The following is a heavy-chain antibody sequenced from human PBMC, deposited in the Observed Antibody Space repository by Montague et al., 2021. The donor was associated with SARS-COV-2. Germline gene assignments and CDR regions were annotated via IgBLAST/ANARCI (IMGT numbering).Heavy chain of an antibody. CDR1: GDPINNYY. CDR2: IYYSGGANYYPSRGT. V-gene: IGHV4-59*01. Sequence: SETLSLTCTVSGDPINNYYWSWIRQSPGKGLEYIGYIYYSGGANYYPSRGTNYNPSFESRVAISLDTSKNQSSLNLSSVTTADTAVYYCARGSGYSGYALAYWGQGTLVTVSS. J-gene: IGHJ4*02. D-gene: IGHD5-12*01. CDR3: ARGSGYSGYALAY.